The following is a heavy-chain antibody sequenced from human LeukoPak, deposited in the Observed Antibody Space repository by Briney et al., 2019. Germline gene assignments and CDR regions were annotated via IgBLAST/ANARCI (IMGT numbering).Heavy chain of an antibody. CDR3: ARDWNEGTMDV. D-gene: IGHD1-1*01. CDR1: GGSISSSSYY. V-gene: IGHV4-39*07. Sequence: SETLSLTCTVSGGSISSSSYYWGWIRQPPGKGLEWIGSIYYSGSTCYNPSLKSRVTISVDTSKNQFSLKLSSVTAADTAVYYCARDWNEGTMDVWGKGTTVTVSS. CDR2: IYYSGST. J-gene: IGHJ6*03.